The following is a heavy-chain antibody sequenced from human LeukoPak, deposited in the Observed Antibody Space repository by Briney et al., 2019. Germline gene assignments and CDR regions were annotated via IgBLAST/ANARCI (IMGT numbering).Heavy chain of an antibody. CDR3: ARRIAAAGTPGHSGMDV. J-gene: IGHJ6*02. D-gene: IGHD6-13*01. Sequence: KPSETLSLTCAVYGGSFSGYYWSGIRQPPGKGLEWIGEINHSGSTNYNPSLKSRITISVDTSKNQFSLKLSSVTAADTAMYYCARRIAAAGTPGHSGMDVWGQGTTVTVSS. CDR1: GGSFSGYY. V-gene: IGHV4-34*01. CDR2: INHSGST.